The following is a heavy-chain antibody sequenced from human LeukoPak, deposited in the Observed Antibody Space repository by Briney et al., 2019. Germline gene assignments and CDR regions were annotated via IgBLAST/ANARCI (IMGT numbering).Heavy chain of an antibody. V-gene: IGHV1-69*13. CDR3: ARDPRYYDDYGGNVTGDY. J-gene: IGHJ4*02. D-gene: IGHD4-23*01. Sequence: GASVKVSCKASGGTFSSYAISWVRQAPGQGLEWMGGIIPIFGTANYAQKFQGRVTITADESTSTAYMELSSLRSEDTAVYYCARDPRYYDDYGGNVTGDYWGQGTLVTVSS. CDR2: IIPIFGTA. CDR1: GGTFSSYA.